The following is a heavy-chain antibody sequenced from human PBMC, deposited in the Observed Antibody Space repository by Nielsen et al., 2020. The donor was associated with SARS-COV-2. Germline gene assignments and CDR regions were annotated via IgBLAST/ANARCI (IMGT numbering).Heavy chain of an antibody. D-gene: IGHD6-19*01. CDR3: ARESVTGTDAFDI. J-gene: IGHJ3*02. CDR1: GFTFSSYE. Sequence: GGSLRLSCAASGFTFSSYEMNWVHQAPGKGLEWVSYISSSGSTIYYADSVKGRFTISRDNAKNSLYLQMNSLRAEDTAVYYCARESVTGTDAFDIWGQGTVVTVSS. CDR2: ISSSGSTI. V-gene: IGHV3-48*03.